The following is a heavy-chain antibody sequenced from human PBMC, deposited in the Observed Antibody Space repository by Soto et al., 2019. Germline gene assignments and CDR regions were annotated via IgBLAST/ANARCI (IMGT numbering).Heavy chain of an antibody. CDR3: ARGGFKGYIVPAAIIDY. J-gene: IGHJ4*02. V-gene: IGHV4-34*01. D-gene: IGHD2-2*01. Sequence: SETLSLTCAVYGGSFSGYYWSWIRQPPGKGLEWIGEINHSGSTNYNPSLKSRVTISVDTSKNQFSLKLSSVTAADTAVYYCARGGFKGYIVPAAIIDYWGQGTLVTVSS. CDR2: INHSGST. CDR1: GGSFSGYY.